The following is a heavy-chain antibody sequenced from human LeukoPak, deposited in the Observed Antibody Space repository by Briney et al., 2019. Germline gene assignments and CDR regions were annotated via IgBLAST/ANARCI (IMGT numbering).Heavy chain of an antibody. D-gene: IGHD1-26*01. CDR3: ARAIEVGAMTPFDY. V-gene: IGHV4-38-2*02. Sequence: PSETLSLTCTVSGYSISSDYYWGWVRQPPGKGLEWIGSIYHSGSTYYNPSLKSRVTISVDTSKNQFSLKLTSVTAADTAVYYCARAIEVGAMTPFDYWGQGTLVIVSS. CDR1: GYSISSDYY. CDR2: IYHSGST. J-gene: IGHJ4*02.